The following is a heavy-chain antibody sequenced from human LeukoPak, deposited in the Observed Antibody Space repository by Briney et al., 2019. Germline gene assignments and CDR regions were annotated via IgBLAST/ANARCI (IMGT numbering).Heavy chain of an antibody. V-gene: IGHV3-7*03. CDR3: ARGYYDILTGYTFDY. CDR1: GFTFSSYW. CDR2: IKQDGSEK. Sequence: PGGSLRLSCAASGFTFSSYWMSWVRQAPGKGLEWVANIKQDGSEKYYVDSVKGRSTISRDNAKNSLYLQMNSLRAEDTAVYYCARGYYDILTGYTFDYWGQGTLVTVSS. J-gene: IGHJ4*02. D-gene: IGHD3-9*01.